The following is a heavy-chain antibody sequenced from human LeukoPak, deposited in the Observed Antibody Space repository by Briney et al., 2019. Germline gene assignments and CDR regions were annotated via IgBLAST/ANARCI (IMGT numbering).Heavy chain of an antibody. V-gene: IGHV3-23*01. J-gene: IGHJ4*02. Sequence: GGSLRPSCAASGFTFSSYAMSWVRQAPGKGLEWVSAISGSGGSTYYADSVKGRFTISRDNSKNTLYLQMNSLRAEDTAVYYCAKSSGYYYGGPVYYFDYWGQGTLVTVSS. CDR2: ISGSGGST. CDR1: GFTFSSYA. CDR3: AKSSGYYYGGPVYYFDY. D-gene: IGHD3-22*01.